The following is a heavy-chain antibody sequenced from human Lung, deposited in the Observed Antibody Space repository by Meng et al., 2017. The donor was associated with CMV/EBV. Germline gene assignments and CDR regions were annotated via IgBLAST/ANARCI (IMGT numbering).Heavy chain of an antibody. V-gene: IGHV3-30*04. J-gene: IGHJ4*02. CDR1: GDD. CDR3: ARDHLSTIFGVVIIRKYFDY. D-gene: IGHD3-3*01. CDR2: ISYDGSNK. Sequence: GDDMPWVRPAPGQGLDWLAVISYDGSNKCYADSVKGRFTISRDNSKNTLYLQMNSLRAEDTAVYYCARDHLSTIFGVVIIRKYFDYWGQGTLVTVSS.